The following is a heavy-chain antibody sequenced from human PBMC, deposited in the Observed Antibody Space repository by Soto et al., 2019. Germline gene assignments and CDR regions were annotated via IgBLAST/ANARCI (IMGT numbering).Heavy chain of an antibody. CDR3: ASHRYTSSLDY. CDR1: GDSISSSNW. V-gene: IGHV4-4*02. CDR2: IYHSGYT. D-gene: IGHD6-6*01. J-gene: IGHJ4*02. Sequence: QVQLQESGPGLVKPSGTLSLTCGVSGDSISSSNWWSWVRQPPGKGLEWIGEIYHSGYTNYNPSLKSRVTISVDKSKHQFSLRLTSVTAADTAVYYCASHRYTSSLDYWGQGTLVTVSS.